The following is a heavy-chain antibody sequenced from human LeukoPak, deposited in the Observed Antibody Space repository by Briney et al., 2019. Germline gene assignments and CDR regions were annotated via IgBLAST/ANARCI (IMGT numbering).Heavy chain of an antibody. CDR2: IYHSGST. CDR3: XXGXXSXXYXFDY. Sequence: CXXSGYSINSGYYWGWIRPPPGKGLEWIGSIYHSGSTFYNPSLRSRVTISVDTSQNQFSLKLSSVTAADTAVYYCXXGXXSXXYXFDYWGQGTLVTVSS. V-gene: IGHV4-38-2*01. J-gene: IGHJ4*02. CDR1: GYSINSGYY.